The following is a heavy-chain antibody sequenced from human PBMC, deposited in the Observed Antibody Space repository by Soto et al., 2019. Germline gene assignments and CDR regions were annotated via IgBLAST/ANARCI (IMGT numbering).Heavy chain of an antibody. V-gene: IGHV3-74*01. CDR3: ARAGSSHLYYYYGMDV. J-gene: IGHJ6*02. CDR2: INSDGSST. Sequence: GGSLRLSCAASGFTFSSYWMHWVRQAPGKGLVWVSRINSDGSSTSYADSVKGRFTISRDNAKNTLYLQMNSLRAEDTAVYYCARAGSSHLYYYYGMDVWGQGTTVTVS. D-gene: IGHD6-6*01. CDR1: GFTFSSYW.